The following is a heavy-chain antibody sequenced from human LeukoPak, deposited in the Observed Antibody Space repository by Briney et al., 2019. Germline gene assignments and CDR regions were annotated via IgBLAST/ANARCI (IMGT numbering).Heavy chain of an antibody. J-gene: IGHJ5*02. D-gene: IGHD6-13*01. Sequence: SETLSLTCAVYGGSFSGYYWSWIRQPPGKGLEWIGEINHSGSTNYNPSLKSRATISVDTSRNQFSLKLSSVTAADTAVYYCARGIAAAGTPALDPWGQGTLVTVSS. V-gene: IGHV4-34*01. CDR2: INHSGST. CDR1: GGSFSGYY. CDR3: ARGIAAAGTPALDP.